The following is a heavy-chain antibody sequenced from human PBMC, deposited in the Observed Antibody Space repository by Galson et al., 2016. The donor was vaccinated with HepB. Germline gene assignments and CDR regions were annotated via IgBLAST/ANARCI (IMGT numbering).Heavy chain of an antibody. CDR1: GFSLTTYGVG. CDR3: THRRPGPGHHFDY. CDR2: IFWDDDK. V-gene: IGHV2-5*02. Sequence: PALVKPTQTLTLTCTLSGFSLTTYGVGVGWIRQPPGKALEWLALIFWDDDKRYSPTLKSRLTTSKDTSKNQVVLMMTNMDPVDTATYYCTHRRPGPGHHFDYWGQGNLVTVSP. D-gene: IGHD2-8*02. J-gene: IGHJ4*02.